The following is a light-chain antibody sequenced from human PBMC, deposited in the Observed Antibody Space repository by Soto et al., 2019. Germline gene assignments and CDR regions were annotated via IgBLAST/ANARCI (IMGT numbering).Light chain of an antibody. CDR3: QCYDSTPPLT. CDR2: GAS. J-gene: IGKJ5*01. Sequence: EIVLTQSPGTLSLSPGQRATLSCRASQSISTRSLAWYQQKPGQSPRLLFYGASIRATGIPARFSGSGSGTDFTLTISRLEPEDFAVYYCQCYDSTPPLTFGQGTRLEIK. V-gene: IGKV3-20*01. CDR1: QSISTRS.